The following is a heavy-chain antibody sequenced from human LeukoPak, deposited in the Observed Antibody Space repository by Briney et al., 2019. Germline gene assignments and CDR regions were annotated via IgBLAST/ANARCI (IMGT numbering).Heavy chain of an antibody. J-gene: IGHJ4*02. V-gene: IGHV3-7*01. D-gene: IGHD3-9*01. Sequence: GGSLRLSCAASGFTFSGHWMSWVRQAPGKGLEWVANINQGGSDKYYVDSVKGRFTISRDNANNLLYLQMNSLRVEDTAVYYCARDPLRYLRVGHYDYWGQGTLVAVSS. CDR2: INQGGSDK. CDR3: ARDPLRYLRVGHYDY. CDR1: GFTFSGHW.